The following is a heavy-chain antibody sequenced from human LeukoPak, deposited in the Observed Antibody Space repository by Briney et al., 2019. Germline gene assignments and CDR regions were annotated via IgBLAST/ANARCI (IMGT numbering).Heavy chain of an antibody. CDR1: GGTLSSYA. CDR3: ARGVRRSGSYLNRSYYFDY. J-gene: IGHJ4*02. CDR2: IIPIFGTA. Sequence: ASVKVSCKASGGTLSSYAISWVRQAPGQGLEWMGGIIPIFGTANYAQKFQGRVTITADESTSTAYMELGSLRSEDTAVYYCARGVRRSGSYLNRSYYFDYWGQGTLVTVSS. D-gene: IGHD3-10*01. V-gene: IGHV1-69*13.